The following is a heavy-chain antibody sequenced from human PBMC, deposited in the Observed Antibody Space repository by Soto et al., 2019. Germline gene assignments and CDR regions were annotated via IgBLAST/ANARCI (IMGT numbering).Heavy chain of an antibody. V-gene: IGHV3-33*01. D-gene: IGHD2-21*02. J-gene: IGHJ5*02. CDR2: IWYDGSNK. CDR1: GFTFSSYG. CDR3: ARDRVVVTATVNNCFDT. Sequence: GGSLRLSCAASGFTFSSYGMHWVRQAPGKGLEWVAVIWYDGSNKYYADSVKGRFTISRDNSKNTLYLQMNSLRAEDTAVYYCARDRVVVTATVNNCFDTWGQGTLVTVSS.